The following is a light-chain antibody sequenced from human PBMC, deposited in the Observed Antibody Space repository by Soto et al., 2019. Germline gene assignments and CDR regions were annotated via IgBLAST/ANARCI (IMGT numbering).Light chain of an antibody. CDR3: QQRSNWPIT. CDR1: QSVSSY. CDR2: DAS. V-gene: IGKV3-11*01. Sequence: EIVLKTSPATLSVSPGEIATLSCRASQSVSSYLAWYQQKPGQAPRLLIYDASNRATGIPARFSGSGSGTDFTLTISSLEPEDFAVYYCQQRSNWPITFGQGTRLEI. J-gene: IGKJ5*01.